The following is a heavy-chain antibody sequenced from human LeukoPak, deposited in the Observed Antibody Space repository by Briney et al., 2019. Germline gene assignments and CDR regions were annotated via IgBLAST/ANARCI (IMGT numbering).Heavy chain of an antibody. V-gene: IGHV4-59*08. J-gene: IGHJ5*02. CDR1: GGSISSYY. CDR2: IYYSGST. CDR3: ARRFLTYTDWFDP. Sequence: SETLSLTCTVSGGSISSYYWSWIRQPPGKGLEWIGYIYYSGSTNYNPSLKSRVTISVDTSKNQFSLKLSSVTAADTAVYYCARRFLTYTDWFDPWGQGTLVTVSS. D-gene: IGHD3-9*01.